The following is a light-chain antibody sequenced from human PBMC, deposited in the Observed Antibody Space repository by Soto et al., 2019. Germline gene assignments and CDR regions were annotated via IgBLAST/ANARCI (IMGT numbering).Light chain of an antibody. CDR3: TSYTTNGTPYV. V-gene: IGLV2-14*01. CDR1: NNDVGGYNF. J-gene: IGLJ1*01. Sequence: QSALTQPASVSGSPGQSITISCAGTNNDVGGYNFVSWYQQHPGKAPKLLIYEVTDRPSGVSHRFSGSKSGNTASLTISGLQAYDEADYYCTSYTTNGTPYVFGTGTKVTVL. CDR2: EVT.